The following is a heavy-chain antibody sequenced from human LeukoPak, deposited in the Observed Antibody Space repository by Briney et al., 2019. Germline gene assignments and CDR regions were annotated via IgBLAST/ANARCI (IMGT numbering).Heavy chain of an antibody. CDR2: ISAYNGNT. D-gene: IGHD3-10*01. J-gene: IGHJ4*02. CDR3: ARVLLWFGESPAYFDY. CDR1: GYTFTSYG. V-gene: IGHV1-18*01. Sequence: ASVKLSCKASGYTFTSYGISWGRQAPGQGLEWMGWISAYNGNTNYAQKFQGRVTMTTDTSTSAAYMELRSLRSDDTAVYYCARVLLWFGESPAYFDYWGQGTLVTVSS.